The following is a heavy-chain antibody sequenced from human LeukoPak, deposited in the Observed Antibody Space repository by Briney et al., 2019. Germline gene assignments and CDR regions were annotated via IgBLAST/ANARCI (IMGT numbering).Heavy chain of an antibody. Sequence: PSDTLSLTCTVSGGSISRYYWTWIRQPTGKGLECIGYISYSENTHYNPSLKSRVTMSVDTSKNQFSLKLSSVTAADTAVYYCARGGYQLPRHFDHWGQGTLVTVSS. V-gene: IGHV4-59*07. CDR2: ISYSENT. D-gene: IGHD2-2*01. CDR1: GGSISRYY. J-gene: IGHJ4*02. CDR3: ARGGYQLPRHFDH.